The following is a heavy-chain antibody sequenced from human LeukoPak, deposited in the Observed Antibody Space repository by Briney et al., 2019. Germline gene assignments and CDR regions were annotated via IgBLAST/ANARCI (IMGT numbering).Heavy chain of an antibody. Sequence: PGRSLRLSCAASGFTFSSYAMHWVRQAPGKGLEWVAVISYDGSNKYYADSVKGRFTISRDNSKNPLYLQMNSLRAEDTAVYYCARDTTQYYYDSSGYSSYFDYWGQGTLVTVSS. J-gene: IGHJ4*02. CDR1: GFTFSSYA. CDR2: ISYDGSNK. CDR3: ARDTTQYYYDSSGYSSYFDY. V-gene: IGHV3-30-3*01. D-gene: IGHD3-22*01.